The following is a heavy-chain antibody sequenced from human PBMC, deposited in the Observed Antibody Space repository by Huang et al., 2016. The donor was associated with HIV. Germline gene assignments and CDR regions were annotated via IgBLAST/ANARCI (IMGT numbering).Heavy chain of an antibody. CDR2: IYGDDDK. Sequence: QITLKESGPSLVKPTQTLTLACTVSGFSLSTTGVSVAWIRQPPGKALEWLALIYGDDDKRNRRSLKTRLTMNKDTSKNQVVLTMTNMDPADTGTDCCAHRRGDSWYKPPVDYWGQGALVTVSP. CDR1: GFSLSTTGVS. CDR3: AHRRGDSWYKPPVDY. V-gene: IGHV2-5*02. D-gene: IGHD6-13*01. J-gene: IGHJ4*02.